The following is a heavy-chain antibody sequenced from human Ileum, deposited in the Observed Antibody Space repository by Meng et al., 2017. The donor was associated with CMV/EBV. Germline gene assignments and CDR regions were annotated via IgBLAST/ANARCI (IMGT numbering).Heavy chain of an antibody. J-gene: IGHJ4*02. CDR1: SSSSSNW. V-gene: IGHV4-4*02. D-gene: IGHD3-3*01. CDR3: ASAPPTYDFWAGDYFDY. CDR2: IYHSGST. Sequence: SSSSSNWGSWVRQPPGKGLEWIGEIYHSGSTNYNPSLKSRVTISVDKSKNQFSLKLSSVTAADTAVYYCASAPPTYDFWAGDYFDYWGQGTLVTVSS.